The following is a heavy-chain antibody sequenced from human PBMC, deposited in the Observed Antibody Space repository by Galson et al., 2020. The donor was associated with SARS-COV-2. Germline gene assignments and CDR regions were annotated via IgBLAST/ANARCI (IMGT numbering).Heavy chain of an antibody. Sequence: QLGESLKFSCAASGFTFTNYAIHWVRQAPGKGLEWVAVISHDGRIEVYADSVKGRFTISRDNSENMLFLQMDSLRADDTAVYYCARDVSGGASDIWGQGTMVTVSS. CDR2: ISHDGRIE. D-gene: IGHD1-26*01. J-gene: IGHJ3*02. CDR3: ARDVSGGASDI. V-gene: IGHV3-30*04. CDR1: GFTFTNYA.